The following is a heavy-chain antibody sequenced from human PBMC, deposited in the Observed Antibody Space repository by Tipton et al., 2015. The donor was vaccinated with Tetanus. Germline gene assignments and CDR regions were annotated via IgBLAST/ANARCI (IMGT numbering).Heavy chain of an antibody. CDR3: ARMANWGRYLDS. J-gene: IGHJ4*02. D-gene: IGHD7-27*01. V-gene: IGHV3-30-3*01. CDR1: GFTFRTYP. Sequence: SLRLSCAASGFTFRTYPMHWVRQAPGKGLEWVATISYGGSSKYYADSVKGRFTISRDDPNNTLFLQMDSLTAEDTAVYYCARMANWGRYLDSWGQGTLVTVSS. CDR2: ISYGGSSK.